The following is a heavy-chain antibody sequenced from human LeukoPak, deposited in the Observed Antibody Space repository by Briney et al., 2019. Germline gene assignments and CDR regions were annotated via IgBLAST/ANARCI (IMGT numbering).Heavy chain of an antibody. CDR1: GGSFSGYY. CDR2: INHSGST. Sequence: SETLSLTCAVYGGSFSGYYWSWIRQPPGKGLEWIGEINHSGSTNYNPSLKSRVTISVDTSKNQFSLKLSSVTAADTAVYYCARDLWYYYDSSGSLGYWGQGTLVTVSS. J-gene: IGHJ4*02. D-gene: IGHD3-22*01. CDR3: ARDLWYYYDSSGSLGY. V-gene: IGHV4-34*01.